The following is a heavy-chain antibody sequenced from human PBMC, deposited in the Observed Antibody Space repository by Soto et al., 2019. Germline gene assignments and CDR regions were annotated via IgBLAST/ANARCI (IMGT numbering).Heavy chain of an antibody. V-gene: IGHV3-74*01. CDR3: ARGFRGVMGRDV. CDR2: INGDGSST. Sequence: EVQLVESGGGLVQPGGSLRLSCAASGFTFSSYWMHWVRQAPGKGLVWVSRINGDGSSTSYADSVNGRFTISRDNAKNTLYLQRNSLRAEDTAVYYCARGFRGVMGRDVGGKGPTVTVSS. CDR1: GFTFSSYW. J-gene: IGHJ6*03. D-gene: IGHD3-10*01.